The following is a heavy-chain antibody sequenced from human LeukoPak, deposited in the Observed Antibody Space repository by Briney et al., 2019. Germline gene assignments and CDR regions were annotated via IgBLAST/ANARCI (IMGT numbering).Heavy chain of an antibody. V-gene: IGHV1-69*13. CDR2: IIPIFGTA. CDR3: ARDHRLQTHPLPLKHDFDI. D-gene: IGHD4-11*01. J-gene: IGHJ3*02. Sequence: ASVKVSCKASGGTFSSYAISWVRQAPGQGLEWMGGIIPIFGTANYAQKFQGRVTITADESTSTAYMELSSLRSEDTAVYYCARDHRLQTHPLPLKHDFDIWGQGTMVTVSS. CDR1: GGTFSSYA.